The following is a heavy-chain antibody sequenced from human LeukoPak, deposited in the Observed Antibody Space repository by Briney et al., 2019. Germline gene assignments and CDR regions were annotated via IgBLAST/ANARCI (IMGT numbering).Heavy chain of an antibody. D-gene: IGHD3-10*01. CDR1: GGSISSGGYF. Sequence: SETLSLTCTVSGGSISSGGYFWSWIRQSPGKGLEWIGYIYHGGNTYYNPSLKSRVTISVDTSKNQFSLTLSSVTAADTAMYYCARVPYYGSGEEIDPWGQGSLVTVSS. J-gene: IGHJ5*02. CDR3: ARVPYYGSGEEIDP. V-gene: IGHV4-31*03. CDR2: IYHGGNT.